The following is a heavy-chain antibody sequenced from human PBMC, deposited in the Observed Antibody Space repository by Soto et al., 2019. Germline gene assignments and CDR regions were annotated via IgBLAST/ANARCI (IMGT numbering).Heavy chain of an antibody. V-gene: IGHV1-46*01. CDR3: ARALGYSSSWSNWFDP. D-gene: IGHD6-13*01. CDR2: IDPSGGIT. J-gene: IGHJ5*02. CDR1: GYSFTNFH. Sequence: GASVKVSCKASGYSFTNFHIHWVRQAPGQGLEWMGMIDPSGGITRDAQRLQGRITMTRDASTSTVYMELRSLTSEDTAVYYCARALGYSSSWSNWFDPWGQGTLVTVSS.